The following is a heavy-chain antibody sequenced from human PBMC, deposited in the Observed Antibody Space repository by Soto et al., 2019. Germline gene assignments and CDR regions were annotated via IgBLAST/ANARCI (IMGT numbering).Heavy chain of an antibody. CDR3: ARDLDPYDYIWGSYRYRGAFDI. CDR2: IWYDGSNK. V-gene: IGHV3-33*01. J-gene: IGHJ3*02. Sequence: GGSLRLSCAASGFTFSSYGMHWVRQAPGKGLEWVAVIWYDGSNKYYADSVKGRFTISRDNSKNTLYLQMNSLRAEDTAVYYCARDLDPYDYIWGSYRYRGAFDIWGQGTMVTVSS. D-gene: IGHD3-16*02. CDR1: GFTFSSYG.